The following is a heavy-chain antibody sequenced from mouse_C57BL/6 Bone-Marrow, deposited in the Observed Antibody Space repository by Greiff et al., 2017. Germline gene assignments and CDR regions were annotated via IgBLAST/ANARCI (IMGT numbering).Heavy chain of an antibody. CDR3: AREGWLRRGFAY. CDR2: INPGSGGT. D-gene: IGHD2-2*01. V-gene: IGHV1-54*01. CDR1: GYAFTNYL. Sequence: VNVVESGAELVRPGTSVKVSCKASGYAFTNYLIEWVKQRPGQGLEWIGVINPGSGGTNYNEKFKGKATLTADKSSSTVYLQLSSLTSEDSAVYVCAREGWLRRGFAYWGQGTLVTVSA. J-gene: IGHJ3*01.